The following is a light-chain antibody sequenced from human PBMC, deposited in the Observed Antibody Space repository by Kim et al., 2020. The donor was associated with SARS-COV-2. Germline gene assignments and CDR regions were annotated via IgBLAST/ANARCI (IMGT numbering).Light chain of an antibody. CDR1: QSISTY. J-gene: IGKJ4*01. Sequence: EIVLTQSPATLSLSPGESATLSCRASQSISTYLAWYQQRPSQAPRLLIYNAANRATGIPARFSGSGSGTDFTLTVSGLEPEDFAVYYCQQRFNWLTFGGGTKLEI. CDR3: QQRFNWLT. CDR2: NAA. V-gene: IGKV3-11*01.